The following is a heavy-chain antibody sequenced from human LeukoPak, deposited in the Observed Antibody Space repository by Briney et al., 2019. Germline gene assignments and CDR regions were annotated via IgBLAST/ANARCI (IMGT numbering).Heavy chain of an antibody. CDR2: ISGSSNDK. J-gene: IGHJ1*01. CDR1: GFTFSRYS. V-gene: IGHV3-21*01. Sequence: GGSLRLSCWASGFTFSRYSMKWVRQAPGKGLEWVSSISGSSNDKHYIDSVKGRFTISRDNAKNSLFLQMNSLRAEDTAVYYCVRAEGSSGSSEYFQHWGQGTLVTVSS. CDR3: VRAEGSSGSSEYFQH. D-gene: IGHD5-12*01.